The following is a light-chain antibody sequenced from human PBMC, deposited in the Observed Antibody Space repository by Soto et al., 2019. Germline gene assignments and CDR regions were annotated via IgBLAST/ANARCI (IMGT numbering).Light chain of an antibody. V-gene: IGKV3-20*01. CDR3: QQYGTSPRA. J-gene: IGKJ1*01. Sequence: EIVLTQSPATLSLSPGERATLSCRSSQSVSSIYFAWYQQKPGQAPRLVIFGVDRRASGIPDRFSGSGAGADFTLTISRLEPEDFAVYYCQQYGTSPRAFGQGTRVELK. CDR2: GVD. CDR1: QSVSSIY.